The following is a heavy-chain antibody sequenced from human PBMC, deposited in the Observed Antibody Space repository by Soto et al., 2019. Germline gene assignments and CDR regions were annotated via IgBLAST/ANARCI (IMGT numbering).Heavy chain of an antibody. CDR3: ARDLLTPGDLLDYYYGMDV. CDR2: INPSGGST. Sequence: QVQLVQSGAEVKKPGASVKVSCKASGYTFTSYYMHWVRQAPGQGLEWMGIINPSGGSTSYAQKFQGKVPLTRDTSPSTGYMELSSLRSEDTAVYYCARDLLTPGDLLDYYYGMDVWGQGTTVTVSS. V-gene: IGHV1-46*01. D-gene: IGHD2-21*01. CDR1: GYTFTSYY. J-gene: IGHJ6*02.